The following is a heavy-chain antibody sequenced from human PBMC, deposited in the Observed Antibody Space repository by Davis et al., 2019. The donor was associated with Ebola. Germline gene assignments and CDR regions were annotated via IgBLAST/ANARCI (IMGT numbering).Heavy chain of an antibody. CDR3: ARALDISSRPFDY. CDR2: VIPVFGTT. CDR1: GGTFSSYT. Sequence: SVKFPCKASGGTFSSYTITWVRQAPGQGLEWMGWVIPVFGTTNYAQKFQGRVTVTMDTSTSTVYMELSSLRFDDTALFYCARALDISSRPFDYWGQGTLVTVSS. J-gene: IGHJ4*02. V-gene: IGHV1-69*05. D-gene: IGHD3-9*01.